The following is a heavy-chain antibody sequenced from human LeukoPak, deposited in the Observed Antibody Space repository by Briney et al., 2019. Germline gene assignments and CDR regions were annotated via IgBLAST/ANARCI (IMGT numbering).Heavy chain of an antibody. Sequence: GASVKVSCKASGYTFTSYDINWVRQATGQGLEWMEWMNPNSGNTGYAQKFQGRVTMTRNTSISTAYMELSSLRSEDTAVYYCATIAARHYGFDIWGQGTMVTVSS. CDR1: GYTFTSYD. D-gene: IGHD6-6*01. V-gene: IGHV1-8*01. CDR3: ATIAARHYGFDI. J-gene: IGHJ3*02. CDR2: MNPNSGNT.